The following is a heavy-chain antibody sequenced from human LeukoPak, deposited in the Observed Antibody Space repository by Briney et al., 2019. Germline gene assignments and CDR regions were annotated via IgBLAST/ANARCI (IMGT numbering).Heavy chain of an antibody. Sequence: PGGSLRLSCAASGFTFSSYAMHWVRQAPGKGLEYVSAISSNGGSTYYANSVKGRFTISRDNSKNTLYLQMGSLRAEDMAVYYCARDSGLSGQLGTNYYYYYMDVWGKGTTVTVSS. D-gene: IGHD6-13*01. CDR2: ISSNGGST. CDR1: GFTFSSYA. CDR3: ARDSGLSGQLGTNYYYYYMDV. V-gene: IGHV3-64*01. J-gene: IGHJ6*03.